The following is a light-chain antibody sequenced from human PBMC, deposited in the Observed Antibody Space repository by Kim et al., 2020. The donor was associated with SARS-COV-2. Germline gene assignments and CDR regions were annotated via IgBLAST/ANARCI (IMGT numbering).Light chain of an antibody. V-gene: IGKV1-33*01. Sequence: ASVGDRVTITCQASQDITNYLNWYQQKPGEAPKLVIFDASNLETGVPLTFSGSGSGTDFTFTISSLQPEDIGTYYCQQYRNLPLTFGGGTKVDIK. CDR2: DAS. CDR1: QDITNY. J-gene: IGKJ4*01. CDR3: QQYRNLPLT.